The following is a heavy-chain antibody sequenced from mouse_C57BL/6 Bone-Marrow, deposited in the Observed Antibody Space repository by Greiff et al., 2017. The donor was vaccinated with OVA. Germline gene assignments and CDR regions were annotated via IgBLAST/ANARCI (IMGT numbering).Heavy chain of an antibody. J-gene: IGHJ2*01. CDR3: ELGGSYYSDD. CDR2: IYPRSGNT. V-gene: IGHV1-81*01. Sequence: VQLQQSGAELVRPGASVKLSCKASGYTFTSYGISWVKQRTGQGLEWIGEIYPRSGNTYYNEKFKGKATLTADTSSSTAYMELRSLTSEDSAVFFCELGGSYYSDDWGQGTTLTVSS. D-gene: IGHD1-1*02. CDR1: GYTFTSYG.